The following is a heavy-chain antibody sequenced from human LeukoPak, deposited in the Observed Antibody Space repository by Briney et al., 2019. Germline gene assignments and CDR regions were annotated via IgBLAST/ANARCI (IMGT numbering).Heavy chain of an antibody. V-gene: IGHV3-21*01. J-gene: IGHJ6*02. D-gene: IGHD3-9*01. Sequence: GGSLRLSCAASGFTFSSYAMSWVRQAPGKGLEWVSSISSGSSYIYYADSLKGRFTISRDNAKNSLYLQMNSLRAEDTAVYYCARVDWDYYGMDVWGQGTTVTVSS. CDR2: ISSGSSYI. CDR1: GFTFSSYA. CDR3: ARVDWDYYGMDV.